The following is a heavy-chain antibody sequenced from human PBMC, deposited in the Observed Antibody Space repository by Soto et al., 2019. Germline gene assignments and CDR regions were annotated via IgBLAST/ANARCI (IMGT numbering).Heavy chain of an antibody. CDR2: IYYSGST. CDR1: GGSISSGGYY. CDR3: ARDYYDSSGYPANGGMDV. D-gene: IGHD3-22*01. J-gene: IGHJ6*02. Sequence: SETLSLTCTVSGGSISSGGYYWSWIRQHPGKGLEWIGYIYYSGSTYYNPSLKSRVTISVDTSKNQFSLKLSSVTAADTAVYYCARDYYDSSGYPANGGMDVCGQGTTVTV. V-gene: IGHV4-31*03.